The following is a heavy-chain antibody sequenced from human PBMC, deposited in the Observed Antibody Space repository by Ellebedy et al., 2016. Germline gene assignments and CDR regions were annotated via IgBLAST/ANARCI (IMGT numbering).Heavy chain of an antibody. D-gene: IGHD7-27*01. J-gene: IGHJ2*01. V-gene: IGHV1-18*01. CDR3: ARDQNQNWGSTRYFDL. CDR1: GYTFTSYG. Sequence: ASVKVSCKASGYTFTSYGISWVRQAPGQGLEWMGWISAYNGNTNYVQKLQGRVTMTTDTSTSTAYMELRSLRSDDTAVYYCARDQNQNWGSTRYFDLWGRGTLVTVSS. CDR2: ISAYNGNT.